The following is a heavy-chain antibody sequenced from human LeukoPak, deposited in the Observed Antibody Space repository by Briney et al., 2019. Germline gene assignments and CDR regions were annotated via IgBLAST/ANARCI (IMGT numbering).Heavy chain of an antibody. CDR1: GFSLSNHW. CDR2: MNKDGSEK. Sequence: PGGSLRLSCAASGFSLSNHWMTWVRQAPGKGPEWLANMNKDGSEKYYVDSVEGRFTISRDTAKNSLYLQMNNLRAEDTALYYCERNNDMDVWGQGTTVIVSS. D-gene: IGHD2-8*01. CDR3: ERNNDMDV. J-gene: IGHJ6*02. V-gene: IGHV3-7*03.